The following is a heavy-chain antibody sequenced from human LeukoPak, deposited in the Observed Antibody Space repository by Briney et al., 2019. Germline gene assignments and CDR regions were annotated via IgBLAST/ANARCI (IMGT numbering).Heavy chain of an antibody. CDR3: ARGVVAAAGRTFDF. CDR2: IYNSGST. CDR1: GGSISSGSYY. D-gene: IGHD6-13*01. Sequence: SETLSLTCTVSGGSISSGSYYWSWIRQPPGKGLEWIGYIYNSGSTNYNPSLKSRVTISLDTSKNQFSLKLSSVTAADTAVYYCARGVVAAAGRTFDFWGQGTLVTVSS. J-gene: IGHJ4*02. V-gene: IGHV4-61*01.